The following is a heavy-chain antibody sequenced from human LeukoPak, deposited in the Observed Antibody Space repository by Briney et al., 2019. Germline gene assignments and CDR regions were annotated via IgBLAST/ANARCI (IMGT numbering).Heavy chain of an antibody. D-gene: IGHD3-10*01. CDR3: ARLRFGELGDWFDP. J-gene: IGHJ5*02. CDR1: GFTFSSYA. Sequence: QPGRSLRLSCAASGFTFSSYAMHWVRQAPGKGLEWVSAISGSGGSTYYADSVKGRFTISRDNSKNTLYLQMNSLRAEDTAVYYCARLRFGELGDWFDPWGQGTLVTVSS. CDR2: ISGSGGST. V-gene: IGHV3-23*01.